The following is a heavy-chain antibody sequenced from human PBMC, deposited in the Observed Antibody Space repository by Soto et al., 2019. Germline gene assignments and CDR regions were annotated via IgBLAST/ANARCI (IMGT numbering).Heavy chain of an antibody. Sequence: PSQTLSLTCAISGDSVSINTAAWNLIRQSPSRGLEWLGRTYYRSKWFNNYAASLKSRITINPDTSKNQFSLQLNSVTPEDTGVYYCAREDDSKDYFYGMDAWGQGTTVTVSS. J-gene: IGHJ6*02. V-gene: IGHV6-1*01. CDR1: GDSVSINTAA. CDR2: TYYRSKWFN. D-gene: IGHD3-16*01. CDR3: AREDDSKDYFYGMDA.